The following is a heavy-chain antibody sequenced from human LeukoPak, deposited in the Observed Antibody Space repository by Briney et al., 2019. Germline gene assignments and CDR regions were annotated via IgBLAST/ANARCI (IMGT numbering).Heavy chain of an antibody. D-gene: IGHD6-13*01. Sequence: SLXXSXAASGFTFSSYTMHWIRQSPGKGLEWVAVISYDGSSKYNADSVKGRFTISRDNSKNKLYLQMNNQRAEDTAVYYCAGEDSSSWYXYYFDYWGQGTLVTVSS. J-gene: IGHJ4*02. CDR3: AGEDSSSWYXYYFDY. CDR1: GFTFSSYT. V-gene: IGHV3-30*04. CDR2: ISYDGSSK.